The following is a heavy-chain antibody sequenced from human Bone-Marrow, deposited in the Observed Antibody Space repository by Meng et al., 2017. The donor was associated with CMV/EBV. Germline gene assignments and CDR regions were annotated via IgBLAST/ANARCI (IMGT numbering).Heavy chain of an antibody. Sequence: SETLSLTCTVSGGSISSSSYYWGWIRQPPGKGLEWIGYIYYSGSTNYNPSLNSRVTISVVTSKNQFSLKLSSVTSADTAVYYCARGGYGDYEYDYWGQGTLVTVSS. D-gene: IGHD4-17*01. CDR3: ARGGYGDYEYDY. CDR2: IYYSGST. CDR1: GGSISSSSYY. J-gene: IGHJ4*02. V-gene: IGHV4-61*05.